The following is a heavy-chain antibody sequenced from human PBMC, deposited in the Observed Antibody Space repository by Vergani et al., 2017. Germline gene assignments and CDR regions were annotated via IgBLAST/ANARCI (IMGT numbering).Heavy chain of an antibody. CDR1: GFTFSSYS. Sequence: EVQLVESGGGLVKPGGSLRLSCAASGFTFSSYSMNWVRQAPGKGLEWVSAISGSGGSTYYADSVKGRFTISRDNSKNTLYLQMNSLRAEDTAVYYCAKYRRDFWSGYYFDYWGQGTLVTVSS. D-gene: IGHD3-3*01. J-gene: IGHJ4*02. CDR2: ISGSGGST. CDR3: AKYRRDFWSGYYFDY. V-gene: IGHV3-23*04.